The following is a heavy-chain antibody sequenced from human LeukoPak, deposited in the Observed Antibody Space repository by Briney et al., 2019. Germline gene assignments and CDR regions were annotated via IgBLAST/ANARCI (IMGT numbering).Heavy chain of an antibody. CDR2: IKQDGSEK. V-gene: IGHV3-7*01. CDR1: GFTFSSYW. J-gene: IGHJ6*02. Sequence: TGGSLRLSCAASGFTFSSYWMSWVRQAPGKGLEWVANIKQDGSEKYYVDSVKGRFTISRGNAKNSLYLQMNSLRAEDTAVYYCARDSGYEFRGYYYYYGMDVWGQGTTVTVSS. D-gene: IGHD5-12*01. CDR3: ARDSGYEFRGYYYYYGMDV.